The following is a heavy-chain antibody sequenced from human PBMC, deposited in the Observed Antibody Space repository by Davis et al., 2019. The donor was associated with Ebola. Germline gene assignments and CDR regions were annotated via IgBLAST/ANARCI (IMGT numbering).Heavy chain of an antibody. CDR1: GGSVSSGGYY. J-gene: IGHJ4*02. D-gene: IGHD3-22*01. CDR3: ARDYYDSNGYLYYFDS. V-gene: IGHV4-61*08. CDR2: IYYSGST. Sequence: MPSETLSLTCTVSGGSVSSGGYYWNWIRQPPGKGLEWIGYIYYSGSTDYGPSLRGRATISLDTSKNQFSLRLTSVTAADTAMYYCARDYYDSNGYLYYFDSWGQGTLVTVSS.